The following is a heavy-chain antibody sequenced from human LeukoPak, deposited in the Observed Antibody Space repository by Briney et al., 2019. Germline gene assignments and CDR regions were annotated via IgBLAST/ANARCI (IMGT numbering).Heavy chain of an antibody. V-gene: IGHV3-21*01. J-gene: IGHJ4*02. CDR3: ARGYLGATLFSSIDY. D-gene: IGHD1-26*01. Sequence: PGGSLRLSCAASGFTFSSYWMSWVRQAPGRGLEWVSSISTSSSYIYYADSVKGRFTISRDNARNSLYLQMNSLRAEDTAVYYCARGYLGATLFSSIDYWGQGTLVTVSS. CDR2: ISTSSSYI. CDR1: GFTFSSYW.